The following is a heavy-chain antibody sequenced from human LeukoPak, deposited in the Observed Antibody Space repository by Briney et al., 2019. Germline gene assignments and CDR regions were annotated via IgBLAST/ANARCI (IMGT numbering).Heavy chain of an antibody. V-gene: IGHV3-23*01. Sequence: GGSLRLSCAASGFTFSSYAMSWVRQAPGKGLEWVSAISGSGGSTYYADSVKGRFTISRDNSKNSLYLQMNSLRAEATAVYYCAELGITMIGGVWGKGTTVTISS. CDR3: AELGITMIGGV. CDR2: ISGSGGST. D-gene: IGHD3-10*02. J-gene: IGHJ6*04. CDR1: GFTFSSYA.